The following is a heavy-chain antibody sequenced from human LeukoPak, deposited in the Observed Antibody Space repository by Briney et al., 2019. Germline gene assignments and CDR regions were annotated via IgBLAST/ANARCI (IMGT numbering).Heavy chain of an antibody. Sequence: PSETLSLTCAVYGGSFSSYYWSWIRQPPGKGLEWIGEINHSGSTNYNPSLKSRVTISVDTSKNHFSLKLSSVTAADTAVYYCASVSYSDLYFQHWGQGTLVTVSS. J-gene: IGHJ1*01. CDR3: ASVSYSDLYFQH. CDR1: GGSFSSYY. CDR2: INHSGST. V-gene: IGHV4-34*01. D-gene: IGHD1-26*01.